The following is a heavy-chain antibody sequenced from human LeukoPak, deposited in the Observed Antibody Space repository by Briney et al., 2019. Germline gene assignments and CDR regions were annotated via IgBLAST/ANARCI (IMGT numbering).Heavy chain of an antibody. CDR1: GFAFSSYR. Sequence: PGGSLRLSCAASGFAFSSYRMNWVRQAPGKGLEWISYISTNNSTIYYADSVRGRFTISRDNAKNSLYLQMTSLRAEDTAVYYCARDLHCGGDCYPLTYWGQGTMVTVSS. J-gene: IGHJ4*02. V-gene: IGHV3-48*01. CDR2: ISTNNSTI. D-gene: IGHD2-21*01. CDR3: ARDLHCGGDCYPLTY.